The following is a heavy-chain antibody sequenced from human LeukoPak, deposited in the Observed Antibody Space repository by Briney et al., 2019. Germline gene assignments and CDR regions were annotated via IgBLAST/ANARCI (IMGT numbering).Heavy chain of an antibody. Sequence: ASVKVSCKASGYTFTSYDINWVRQAAGQGLEWMGWMNPNSGNTGYAQKFQGRVTMTRNTSISTAYMELSSLRSEDTAVYYCATNLGWDYYYYCMDVWGQGTTVTVSS. J-gene: IGHJ6*02. D-gene: IGHD6-19*01. CDR3: ATNLGWDYYYYCMDV. CDR2: MNPNSGNT. CDR1: GYTFTSYD. V-gene: IGHV1-8*01.